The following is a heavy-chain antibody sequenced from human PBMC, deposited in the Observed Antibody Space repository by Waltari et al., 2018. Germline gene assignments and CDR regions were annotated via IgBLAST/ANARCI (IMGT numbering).Heavy chain of an antibody. V-gene: IGHV4-59*01. Sequence: QVQLQESGPGLVKPSETLSLTCTVSGGSISSYYWSWIRQPPGKGLEWIGYIYYSGSTNYNPSRKSRVTISVATSKNQFSRKLSSVTAADTAVYYCARVSQLRQQLARGYYFDYWGQGTLVTVSS. CDR2: IYYSGST. J-gene: IGHJ4*02. D-gene: IGHD6-13*01. CDR1: GGSISSYY. CDR3: ARVSQLRQQLARGYYFDY.